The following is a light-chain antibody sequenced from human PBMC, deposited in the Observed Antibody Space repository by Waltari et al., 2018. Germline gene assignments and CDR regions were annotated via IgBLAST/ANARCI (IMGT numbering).Light chain of an antibody. CDR2: GAS. Sequence: EIVLTQSPGTLSLSPGETATLSCRANQRVSSNYFAWYQKKAGQSPRLLIYGASNRASGVPDRFSGRVSGAEFTLTISRLDPEDFAVYYCQQSYNTPRTFGPGTKVDIK. J-gene: IGKJ3*01. CDR1: QRVSSNY. V-gene: IGKV3-20*01. CDR3: QQSYNTPRT.